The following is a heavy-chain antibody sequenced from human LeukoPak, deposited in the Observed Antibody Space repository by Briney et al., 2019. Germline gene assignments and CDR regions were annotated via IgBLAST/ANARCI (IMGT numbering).Heavy chain of an antibody. CDR2: IKSKTDGGTT. J-gene: IGHJ4*02. CDR1: GFTFSSAW. Sequence: PGGSLRLSCAASGFTFSSAWMSWVRQAPGKGLEWVGRIKSKTDGGTTDYAAPVKGRFTISRDDSKNTLYLQMNSLRAEDTAVYYCARGWDIVVVPAAMRRVAEGYFDYWGQGTLVTVSS. V-gene: IGHV3-15*01. CDR3: ARGWDIVVVPAAMRRVAEGYFDY. D-gene: IGHD2-2*01.